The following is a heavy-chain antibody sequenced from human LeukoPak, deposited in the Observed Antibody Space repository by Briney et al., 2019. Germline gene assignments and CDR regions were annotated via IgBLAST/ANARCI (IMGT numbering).Heavy chain of an antibody. V-gene: IGHV3-21*01. J-gene: IGHJ4*02. D-gene: IGHD3-9*01. Sequence: GGSLRLSCAASGFTFNTFNMNWVRQAPGKGLEWVSSITSGGDYIYYADSVKGRFTTSRDNAKNSLSLQLNSLRVEDTAVYYCARGHYGVLAASYKWTPDYWGQGTLVTVSS. CDR3: ARGHYGVLAASYKWTPDY. CDR1: GFTFNTFN. CDR2: ITSGGDYI.